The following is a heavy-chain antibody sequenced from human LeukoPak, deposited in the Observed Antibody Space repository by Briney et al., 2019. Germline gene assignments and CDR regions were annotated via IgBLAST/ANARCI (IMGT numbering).Heavy chain of an antibody. CDR2: TSYNGNT. D-gene: IGHD6-19*01. V-gene: IGHV1-18*04. CDR3: ARHSGSGWQALGY. Sequence: ASVTVSCKASGYTFSNYGISWVRQPPGLGLEWMGWTSYNGNTNYAQKFHHKVTMTTDTSTTTAYMELRSLESDDTAVYYCARHSGSGWQALGYWGRGTLVTVSS. J-gene: IGHJ4*02. CDR1: GYTFSNYG.